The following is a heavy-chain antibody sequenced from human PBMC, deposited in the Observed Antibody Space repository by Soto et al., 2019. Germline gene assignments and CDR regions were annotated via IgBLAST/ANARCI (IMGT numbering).Heavy chain of an antibody. CDR2: IYYSGST. CDR1: GGSISSSSYY. J-gene: IGHJ5*01. V-gene: IGHV4-39*01. Sequence: QLQLQESGPGLVKPSETLSLTCTVSGGSISSSSYYWGWIRQPPGKGLEWVGSIYYSGSTYYNPSLKSRVTISVYTAKNQFSLKLSSVTAADTAVYYCARHRGYRLPAAIVLGWFDSWGQGTLVTFSS. CDR3: ARHRGYRLPAAIVLGWFDS. D-gene: IGHD2-2*01.